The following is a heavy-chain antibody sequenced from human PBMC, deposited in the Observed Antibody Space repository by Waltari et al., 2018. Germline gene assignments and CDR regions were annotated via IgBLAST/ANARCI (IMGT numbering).Heavy chain of an antibody. J-gene: IGHJ4*02. CDR3: ARDRGRGLYLDT. CDR1: GDSMGSTDC. V-gene: IGHV4-4*02. Sequence: QLQLQESGPGLVRLSGTLSLICAVSGDSMGSTDCWSWVRQSPGKGLEWIGQVRGDGRTNYNPSFASRVIISLDTSTHHFALEVTSATAADTALYYCARDRGRGLYLDTWGQGILVTVAP. CDR2: VRGDGRT. D-gene: IGHD2-15*01.